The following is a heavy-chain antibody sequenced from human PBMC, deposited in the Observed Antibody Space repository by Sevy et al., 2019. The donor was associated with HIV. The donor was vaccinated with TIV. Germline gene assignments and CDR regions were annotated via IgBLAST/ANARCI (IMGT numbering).Heavy chain of an antibody. CDR2: LFYTDST. D-gene: IGHD4-17*01. CDR3: ARDSDSGLDY. CDR1: GGSLNSYY. Sequence: SETLSLTCTVSGGSLNSYYWSWIRQPPGKGLECIGYLFYTDSTNYNPSLKSRVTISVDRSKNQFSLELRSVTAADTAVYYCARDSDSGLDYWGQGTLVTVSS. J-gene: IGHJ4*02. V-gene: IGHV4-59*01.